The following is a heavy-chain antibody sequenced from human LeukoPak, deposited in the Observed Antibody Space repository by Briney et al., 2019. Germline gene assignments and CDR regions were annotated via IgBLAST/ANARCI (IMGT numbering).Heavy chain of an antibody. CDR1: GYSITSGYY. CDR3: ARDQDYYGSGGYGPDY. D-gene: IGHD3-10*01. V-gene: IGHV4-38-2*02. CDR2: IYHSGST. J-gene: IGHJ4*02. Sequence: PSETLSLTCTVSGYSITSGYYWGWIRQPPGKGLEWIGSIYHSGSTFYNPSLKSRVTISVDTSENQFSLKLSSVTAADTAVYYCARDQDYYGSGGYGPDYWGQGTLVTVSS.